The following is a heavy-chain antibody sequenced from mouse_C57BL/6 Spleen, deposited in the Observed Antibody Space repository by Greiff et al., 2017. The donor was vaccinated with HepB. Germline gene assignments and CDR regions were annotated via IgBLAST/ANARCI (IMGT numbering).Heavy chain of an antibody. CDR1: GYTFTDYN. V-gene: IGHV1-18*01. D-gene: IGHD3-2*02. Sequence: EVQVVESGPELVKPGASVKIPCKASGYTFTDYNMDWVKQSHGKSLEWIGDINPNNGGTIYNQKFKGKATLTVDKSSSTAYMELRSLTSEDTAVYYCARGEAQATDYAMDYWGQGTSVTVSS. J-gene: IGHJ4*01. CDR3: ARGEAQATDYAMDY. CDR2: INPNNGGT.